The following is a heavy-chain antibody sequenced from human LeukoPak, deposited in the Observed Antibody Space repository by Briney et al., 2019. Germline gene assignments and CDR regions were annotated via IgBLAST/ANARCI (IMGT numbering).Heavy chain of an antibody. D-gene: IGHD3-9*01. CDR2: ISSSGSTI. CDR3: ASSSYDILTGYYRELDY. CDR1: GFTFISYE. V-gene: IGHV3-48*03. J-gene: IGHJ4*02. Sequence: GGSLRLSCAAPGFTFISYEMNRVRHAPGKGLEWVSYISSSGSTIYYADTVKGRFTISRDNDNNSLYLQMNSLRAEDTAVYYCASSSYDILTGYYRELDYWGQGTLVTVSS.